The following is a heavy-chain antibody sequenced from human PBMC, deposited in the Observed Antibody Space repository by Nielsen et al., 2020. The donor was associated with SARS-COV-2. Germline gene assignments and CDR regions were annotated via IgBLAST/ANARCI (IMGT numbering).Heavy chain of an antibody. J-gene: IGHJ4*02. CDR1: GGSFSGYY. Sequence: TLSLTCPVYGGSFSGYYWSWIRQPPGKGLEWIGEINHSGSTNYNPSLKSRVTISVDTSKNQFSLKLSSVTAADTAVYYCARGLGPSDYWGQGTLVTVSS. V-gene: IGHV4-34*01. CDR3: ARGLGPSDY. D-gene: IGHD7-27*01. CDR2: INHSGST.